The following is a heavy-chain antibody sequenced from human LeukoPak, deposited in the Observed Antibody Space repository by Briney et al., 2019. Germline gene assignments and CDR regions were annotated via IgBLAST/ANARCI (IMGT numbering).Heavy chain of an antibody. J-gene: IGHJ4*02. Sequence: ASVKVSCKASGYTFTSYGISWVRLAPGQGLEWMGWISGYNGDTYYAQKFQGTVTMTTDTSTSTAYMEQRSLRSDDTAIYYCARDIGSGSSLSFDYWGQGTLVTVSS. CDR3: ARDIGSGSSLSFDY. D-gene: IGHD3-10*01. CDR1: GYTFTSYG. CDR2: ISGYNGDT. V-gene: IGHV1-18*01.